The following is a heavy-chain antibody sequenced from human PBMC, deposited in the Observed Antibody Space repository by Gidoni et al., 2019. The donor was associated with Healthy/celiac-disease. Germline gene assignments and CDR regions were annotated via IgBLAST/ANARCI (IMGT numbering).Heavy chain of an antibody. CDR2: ISWNSGSI. CDR3: AKDIGGYSYGNHAFDI. CDR1: GFTFDDYA. J-gene: IGHJ3*02. V-gene: IGHV3-9*01. Sequence: EVQLVESGGGLVQPGRSLRLSCAASGFTFDDYAMHWFRQAPGKGLEWVSGISWNSGSIGYADSVKGRFTISRDNAKNSLYLQMNRLRAEDTALYYCAKDIGGYSYGNHAFDIWGQGTMGTVSS. D-gene: IGHD5-18*01.